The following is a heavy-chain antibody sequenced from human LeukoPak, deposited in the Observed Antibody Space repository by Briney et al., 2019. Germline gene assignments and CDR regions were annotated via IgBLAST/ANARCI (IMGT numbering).Heavy chain of an antibody. J-gene: IGHJ4*02. CDR1: GDSVSSNSPA. V-gene: IGHV6-1*01. CDR3: AREGRDGYNPIPRMGY. CDR2: TYYRSKWYN. D-gene: IGHD5-24*01. Sequence: SQTLSLTWAISGDSVSSNSPAWNWIRQSPSRGLEWLGRTYYRSKWYNDYAVSVKSRITINPDTSKNQFSLQLNSVTPEDTAVYYCAREGRDGYNPIPRMGYWGQGTLVTVSS.